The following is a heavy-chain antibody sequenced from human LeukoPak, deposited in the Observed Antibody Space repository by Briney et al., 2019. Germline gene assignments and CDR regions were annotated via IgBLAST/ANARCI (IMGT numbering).Heavy chain of an antibody. Sequence: GGSLRLSCAASGFTVSSNYMSWVRQAPGKGLEWVSATVGGGSPNTYHADSVKGRFTISRDNSKNTLFLQMNSLRAEDTAIYYCTKAPIVSCSGAFCYPFDSWGQGTLVTVSS. D-gene: IGHD2-15*01. J-gene: IGHJ4*02. CDR1: GFTVSSNY. CDR3: TKAPIVSCSGAFCYPFDS. V-gene: IGHV3-53*01. CDR2: TVGGGSPNT.